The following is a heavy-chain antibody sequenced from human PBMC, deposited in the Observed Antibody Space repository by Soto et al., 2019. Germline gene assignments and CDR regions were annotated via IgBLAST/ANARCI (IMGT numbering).Heavy chain of an antibody. CDR3: ARTRVVVPAAIDGVGYYYYYYGMDV. J-gene: IGHJ6*02. D-gene: IGHD2-2*02. Sequence: ETLSLTCTVSGGSVSSGSYYWSWIRQPPGKGLEWIGYIYYSGSTNYNPSLKSRVTISVDTSKNQFSLKLSSVTAADTAVYYCARTRVVVPAAIDGVGYYYYYYGMDVWGQGTTVTVSS. CDR1: GGSVSSGSYY. V-gene: IGHV4-61*01. CDR2: IYYSGST.